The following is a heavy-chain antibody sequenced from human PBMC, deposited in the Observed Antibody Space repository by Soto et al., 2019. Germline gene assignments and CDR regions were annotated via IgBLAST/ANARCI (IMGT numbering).Heavy chain of an antibody. Sequence: PSETLSLACTVSGGSISSSSYYWGWIRQPPGKGLEWIGSIYYSGSTYYNPSLKSRVTISVDTSKNQLSLKLISVTAADTDVYYCARGAALIFVVERDAPDKYYLDYWSQGTLVTVSS. J-gene: IGHJ4*02. V-gene: IGHV4-39*01. CDR2: IYYSGST. D-gene: IGHD2-21*01. CDR1: GGSISSSSYY. CDR3: ARGAALIFVVERDAPDKYYLDY.